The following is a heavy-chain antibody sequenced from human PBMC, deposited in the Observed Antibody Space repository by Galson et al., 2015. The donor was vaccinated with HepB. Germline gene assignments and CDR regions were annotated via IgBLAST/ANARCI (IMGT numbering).Heavy chain of an antibody. CDR1: GYTFTSYA. V-gene: IGHV1-3*01. Sequence: SVKVSCKASGYTFTSYAMHWVRQAPGQRLKWMGWINAGNGNTKYSQKFQGRVTITRDTSASTAYMELSNLRSEDTAVYYCARGSGSYFFHKFFDYWGQGTLVTVSS. CDR3: ARGSGSYFFHKFFDY. J-gene: IGHJ4*02. D-gene: IGHD1-26*01. CDR2: INAGNGNT.